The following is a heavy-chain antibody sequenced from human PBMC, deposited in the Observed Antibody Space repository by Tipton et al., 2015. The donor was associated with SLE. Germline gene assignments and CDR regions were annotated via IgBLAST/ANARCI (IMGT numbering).Heavy chain of an antibody. CDR2: IYYSGTA. D-gene: IGHD3-10*01. CDR1: GGSISSSSYF. Sequence: TLSLTCIVSGGSISSSSYFWGWIRQPPGKGLEWIGTIYYSGTANYNPSLKSRVTMSVDTSKNQFSLKLSSVTAADTAVYYCARQRLRLLSPLDAWGQGTTVTVS. CDR3: ARQRLRLLSPLDA. V-gene: IGHV4-39*07. J-gene: IGHJ6*02.